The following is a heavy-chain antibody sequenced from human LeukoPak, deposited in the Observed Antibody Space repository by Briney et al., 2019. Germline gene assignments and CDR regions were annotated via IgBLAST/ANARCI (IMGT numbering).Heavy chain of an antibody. D-gene: IGHD6-13*01. CDR1: EFTFVRYA. Sequence: GGSLRLSCAASEFTFVRYAMNWVRQAPGKGLEWVSYISSSSFKIGFADSVKGRFTISRDNSKNSLYLQMDSLRVEDTAVYYCVRDPSYGSSWYYYMDVWGKGTTVTVSS. V-gene: IGHV3-48*04. J-gene: IGHJ6*03. CDR2: ISSSSFKI. CDR3: VRDPSYGSSWYYYMDV.